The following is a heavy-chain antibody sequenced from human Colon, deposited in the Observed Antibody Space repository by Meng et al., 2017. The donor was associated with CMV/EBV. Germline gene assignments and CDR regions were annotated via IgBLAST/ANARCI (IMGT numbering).Heavy chain of an antibody. CDR2: ISGSGGST. J-gene: IGHJ4*02. Sequence: GESLKISCAASGFTFSSYAMSGVRQAPGKGVEWVSAISGSGGSTYYADSVKGRFTISRDNSKNTLYLQMNSLRAEDTAVYYCARSPQWLAFDYWGQGTLVTVSS. D-gene: IGHD6-19*01. CDR3: ARSPQWLAFDY. CDR1: GFTFSSYA. V-gene: IGHV3-23*01.